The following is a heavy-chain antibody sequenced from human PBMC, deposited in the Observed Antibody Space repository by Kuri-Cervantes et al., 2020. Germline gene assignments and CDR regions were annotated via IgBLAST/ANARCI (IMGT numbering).Heavy chain of an antibody. CDR1: GGSISSYY. J-gene: IGHJ2*01. V-gene: IGHV4-59*01. CDR2: IYYSGST. D-gene: IGHD4-17*01. Sequence: SETLSLTCTASGGSISSYYWSWIRQPPGKGLEWIGYIYYSGSTNYNPSLKSRVTISVDTSKSQFSLKLSSVTAADTAVYYCARRVTTGGWYFDLWGRGTLVTVSS. CDR3: ARRVTTGGWYFDL.